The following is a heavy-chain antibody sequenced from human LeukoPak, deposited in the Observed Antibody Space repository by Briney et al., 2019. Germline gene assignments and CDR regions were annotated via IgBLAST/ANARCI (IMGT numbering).Heavy chain of an antibody. Sequence: GGSLRLSCAASGFTFSSYWMHWVRQAPGKGLEWVSGISGSGGSTYYADSVKGRFTISRNISKNTLYLQMNSLRAEDTAVYYCAKDEGSGWYYFDYWGQGSLVTVSS. J-gene: IGHJ4*02. V-gene: IGHV3-23*01. D-gene: IGHD6-19*01. CDR2: ISGSGGST. CDR1: GFTFSSYW. CDR3: AKDEGSGWYYFDY.